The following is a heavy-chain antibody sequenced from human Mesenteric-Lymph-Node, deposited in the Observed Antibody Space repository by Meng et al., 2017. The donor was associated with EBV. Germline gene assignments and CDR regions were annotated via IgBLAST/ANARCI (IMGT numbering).Heavy chain of an antibody. D-gene: IGHD3-16*01. J-gene: IGHJ5*02. CDR2: VYPTGST. CDR1: GDSIPNSKW. CDR3: TTWDSYNFVFNS. Sequence: QVSRQRPGPGLVNPRGASSLTGTASGDSIPNSKWWSGVRQPPGKGLEWIGEVYPTGSTNYNPSLKSRIIISVDKSRNQFSLILSFVTAADTAVYYCTTWDSYNFVFNSWGQGTLVTVSS. V-gene: IGHV4-4*03.